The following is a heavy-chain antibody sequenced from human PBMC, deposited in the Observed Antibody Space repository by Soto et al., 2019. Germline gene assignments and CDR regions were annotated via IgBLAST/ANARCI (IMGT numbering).Heavy chain of an antibody. CDR3: ANQFPHSNSWYGVDY. CDR2: ISGSGDNT. J-gene: IGHJ4*02. D-gene: IGHD6-13*01. V-gene: IGHV3-23*01. CDR1: GFTFSSYG. Sequence: EVQLLESGGGLVQPGGSLRLSCVASGFTFSSYGMNWVRQAPGKGLEWVSGISGSGDNTHYADAVKGRFTISRDNSKNTLYRPMNSLRDEDTAVYYCANQFPHSNSWYGVDYWGQGTLVTVSS.